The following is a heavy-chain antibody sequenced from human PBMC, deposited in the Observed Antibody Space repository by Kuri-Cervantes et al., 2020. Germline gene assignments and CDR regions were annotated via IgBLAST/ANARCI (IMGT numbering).Heavy chain of an antibody. CDR3: AKDMDSYGGPFDY. CDR1: GFTFNAYG. CDR2: ISGSGTTT. J-gene: IGHJ4*02. V-gene: IGHV3-23*01. Sequence: GESLKISCAVSGFTFNAYGMSWARQVPGRGLERVSAISGSGTTTSYADSVKGRFTISRDNSKNTLYLQMNSLRAEDTAVYYCAKDMDSYGGPFDYWGQGTLVTVSS. D-gene: IGHD5-18*01.